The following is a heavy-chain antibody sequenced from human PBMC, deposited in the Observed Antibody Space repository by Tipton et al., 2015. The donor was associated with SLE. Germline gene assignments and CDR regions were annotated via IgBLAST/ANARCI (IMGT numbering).Heavy chain of an antibody. D-gene: IGHD1-14*01. Sequence: SLTCTVSGGSISSSSYYWGWIRQPPGKGLEWIGSIYYSGSTYYNPSLKSRVTISVDTSKNQFSLKLSSVTAADTAVYYCARRGPTTDFDYWGQGTLVTVSS. CDR3: ARRGPTTDFDY. V-gene: IGHV4-39*07. CDR1: GGSISSSSYY. CDR2: IYYSGST. J-gene: IGHJ4*02.